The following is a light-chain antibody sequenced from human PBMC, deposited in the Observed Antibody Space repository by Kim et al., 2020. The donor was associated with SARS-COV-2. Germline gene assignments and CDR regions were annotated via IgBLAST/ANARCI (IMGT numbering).Light chain of an antibody. V-gene: IGKV1-16*02. CDR3: QQYHSYSIT. CDR2: AAA. J-gene: IGKJ5*01. CDR1: QGISNY. Sequence: ASVGDSDTITCQARQGISNYLAWCGQRARKAPKTLSYAAATVHTGVPSKCSGSGSGTDFTLTISSRQREEIANYYCQQYHSYSITIGQGTRLEIK.